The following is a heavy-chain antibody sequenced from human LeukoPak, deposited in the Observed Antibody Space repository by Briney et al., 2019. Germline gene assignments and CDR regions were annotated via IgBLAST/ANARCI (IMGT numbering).Heavy chain of an antibody. CDR1: GGSISSGGYY. CDR3: ARDLWEGIYYRSGSYAPLDF. D-gene: IGHD3-10*01. J-gene: IGHJ4*02. V-gene: IGHV4-39*07. Sequence: SQTLSLTCTVSGGSISSGGYYWSWIRQPPGKGLEWIGSIYHSESTHYNPSLRSRVTISVDTSKNQFSLKLSSVTAADTAVYYCARDLWEGIYYRSGSYAPLDFWGQGALVTVSS. CDR2: IYHSEST.